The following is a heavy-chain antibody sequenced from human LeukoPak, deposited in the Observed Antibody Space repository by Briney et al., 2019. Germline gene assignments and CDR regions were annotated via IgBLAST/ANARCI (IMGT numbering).Heavy chain of an antibody. J-gene: IGHJ4*02. V-gene: IGHV4-4*02. Sequence: SGTLSLTCAVSGGSISSSNWWSWVRQPPGKGLEWIGEIYHSGSTNYNPSLKSRVTISVDKSKNQFSLKLSSVTAADTAVYYCARHVPGHDYVWGSYRYIPSRFDYWGQGTLVTVSS. CDR2: IYHSGST. CDR3: ARHVPGHDYVWGSYRYIPSRFDY. CDR1: GGSISSSNW. D-gene: IGHD3-16*02.